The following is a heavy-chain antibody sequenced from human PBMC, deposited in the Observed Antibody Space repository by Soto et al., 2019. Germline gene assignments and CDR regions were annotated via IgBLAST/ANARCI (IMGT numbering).Heavy chain of an antibody. CDR1: GFTFSSYG. V-gene: IGHV3-33*01. Sequence: QVQLVESGGGVVQPGRSQRLSCAASGFTFSSYGMHWVRQAPGKGLEWVAVIWYDGSNKYYADSVKGRFTISRDNSKNTLYLQMNSLRAEDTAVYYCARDGGGSSGPFDYWGQGTLVTVSS. D-gene: IGHD3-22*01. CDR3: ARDGGGSSGPFDY. CDR2: IWYDGSNK. J-gene: IGHJ4*02.